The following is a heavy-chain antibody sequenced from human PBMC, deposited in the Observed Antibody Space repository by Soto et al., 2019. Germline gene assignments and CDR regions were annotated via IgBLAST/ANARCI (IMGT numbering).Heavy chain of an antibody. Sequence: SETLSLTCAVYGGSFSGYYWSWIRQPPGKGLEWIGEINHSGSTNYNPSLKSRVTISVDTSKNQFSLKLSSVTAADTAVYYCERGDDTANIDYWGQGTLVTVSS. CDR3: ERGDDTANIDY. CDR1: GGSFSGYY. D-gene: IGHD5-18*01. J-gene: IGHJ4*02. CDR2: INHSGST. V-gene: IGHV4-34*01.